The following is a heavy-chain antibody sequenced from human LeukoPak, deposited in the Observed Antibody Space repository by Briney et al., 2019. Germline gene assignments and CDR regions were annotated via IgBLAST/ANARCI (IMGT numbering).Heavy chain of an antibody. CDR1: GYTFTGYY. CDR3: ARVDRARAITIFGVDYPAGMDV. V-gene: IGHV1-2*02. Sequence: ASVKVSCKASGYTFTGYYMHWERQAPGQGLEWMGWINPNSGGTNYAQKFQGRVTMTRDTSISTAYMELSRLRSDDTAVYYCARVDRARAITIFGVDYPAGMDVWGQGTTVTVSS. D-gene: IGHD3-3*01. J-gene: IGHJ6*02. CDR2: INPNSGGT.